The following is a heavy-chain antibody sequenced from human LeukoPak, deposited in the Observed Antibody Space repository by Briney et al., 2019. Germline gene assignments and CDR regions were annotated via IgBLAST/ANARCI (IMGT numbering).Heavy chain of an antibody. CDR2: ISGSGGST. CDR1: GFTFSSYA. Sequence: PGGSLRLSCAASGFTFSSYAMSWVRQAPGKGLEWVSGISGSGGSTYYANSVKGRFTISRDNSKNTIYLQMNSLRAEDTAVYYCAKKSVVRIMGFDYWGQGTLVTVSS. D-gene: IGHD2/OR15-2a*01. V-gene: IGHV3-23*01. CDR3: AKKSVVRIMGFDY. J-gene: IGHJ4*02.